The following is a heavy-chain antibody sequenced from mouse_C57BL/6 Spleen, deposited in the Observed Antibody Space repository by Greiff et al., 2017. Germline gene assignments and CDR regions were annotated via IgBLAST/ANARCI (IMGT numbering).Heavy chain of an antibody. CDR3: ARSLDSSGSWFAY. Sequence: VQLQQPGAELVKPGASVKLSCKASGYTFTSYWMPWVKQRPGQGLEWIGMIHPNSGSTNYNEKFKSKATLTVDKSSSTAYMQLSSLTSEDSAVYYCARSLDSSGSWFAYWGQGTLVTVSA. V-gene: IGHV1-64*01. CDR1: GYTFTSYW. J-gene: IGHJ3*01. CDR2: IHPNSGST. D-gene: IGHD3-2*02.